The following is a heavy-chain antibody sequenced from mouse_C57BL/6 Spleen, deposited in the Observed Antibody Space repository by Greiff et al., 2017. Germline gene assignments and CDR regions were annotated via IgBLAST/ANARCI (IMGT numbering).Heavy chain of an antibody. CDR1: GYSITSGYY. CDR2: ISYDGSN. J-gene: IGHJ3*01. CDR3: AREGYYGSRPWFAY. Sequence: VQLQQSGPGLVKPSPSLSLTCSVTGYSITSGYYWNWIRQFPGNKLEWMGYISYDGSNNYNPSLKNRISITRDTSKNQFFLKLNSVTTEDTATYYCAREGYYGSRPWFAYWGQGTLVTVSA. V-gene: IGHV3-6*01. D-gene: IGHD1-1*01.